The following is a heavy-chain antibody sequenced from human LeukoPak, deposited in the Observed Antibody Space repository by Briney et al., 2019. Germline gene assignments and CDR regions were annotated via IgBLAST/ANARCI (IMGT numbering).Heavy chain of an antibody. V-gene: IGHV3-48*02. CDR1: GFTFSSYS. Sequence: GGSLRLSCAASGFTFSSYSMNWVRQAPGKGLEWVSYISSSSSTIYYADSVKGRFTISRDNAKNSLYLQMNSLGDEDTAVYYCARREYQLLSSYYGMDVWGQGTTVTVSS. CDR2: ISSSSSTI. J-gene: IGHJ6*02. CDR3: ARREYQLLSSYYGMDV. D-gene: IGHD2-2*01.